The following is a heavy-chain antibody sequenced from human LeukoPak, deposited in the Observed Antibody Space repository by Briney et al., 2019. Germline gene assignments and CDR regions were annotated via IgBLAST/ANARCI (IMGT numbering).Heavy chain of an antibody. Sequence: SETLSLTCTVSGGSISSGGYYWSWIRQPPGKGLEWIGYIYHSGSTYYNPSLKSRVTISVDRSKNQFSLKLSSVTAADTAVYYCARSMDTAIEPWGQGTLVTVSS. D-gene: IGHD5-18*01. CDR2: IYHSGST. CDR3: ARSMDTAIEP. CDR1: GGSISSGGYY. V-gene: IGHV4-30-2*01. J-gene: IGHJ5*02.